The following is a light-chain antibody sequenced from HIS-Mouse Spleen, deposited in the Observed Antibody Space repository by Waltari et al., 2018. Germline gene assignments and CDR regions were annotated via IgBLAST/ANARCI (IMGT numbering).Light chain of an antibody. V-gene: IGKV3-15*01. J-gene: IGKJ1*01. CDR1: QSVSSN. CDR3: QQYNNWPPWT. Sequence: EIVTTQSQATLSVSPGERSTFPCRASQSVSSNLAWYQQKPGQAPRLLIYGASTRATGIPARFSGSGSGTEFTLTISSLQSEDFAVYYCQQYNNWPPWTFGQGTKVEIK. CDR2: GAS.